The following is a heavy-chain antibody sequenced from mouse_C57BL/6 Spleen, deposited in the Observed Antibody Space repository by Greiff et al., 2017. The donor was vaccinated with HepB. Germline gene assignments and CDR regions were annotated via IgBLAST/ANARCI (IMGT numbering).Heavy chain of an antibody. Sequence: EVMLVESGGGLVKPGGSLKLSCAASGFNFSSYTMSWVRQTPEKRLEWVATISGGGGNTYYPDSVKGRFTISRDNAKNTLYLQMSSLRSEDTALYSCARDYYYGSSGLDWYFDVWGTGTTVTVSS. D-gene: IGHD1-1*01. J-gene: IGHJ1*03. CDR1: GFNFSSYT. V-gene: IGHV5-9*01. CDR2: ISGGGGNT. CDR3: ARDYYYGSSGLDWYFDV.